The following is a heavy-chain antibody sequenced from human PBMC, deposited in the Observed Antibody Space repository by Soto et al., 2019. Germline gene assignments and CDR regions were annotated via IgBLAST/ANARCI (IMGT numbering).Heavy chain of an antibody. CDR1: GYSFSSYW. D-gene: IGHD3-22*01. CDR3: ARRLYDTSGYRYFDF. Sequence: ESLRISCKASGYSFSSYWLGWVRQIPGKGLEWMGIIFPDDSETRYSPSFQGKVSISVDKSITTAYLQWSSLKASDTAMYYCARRLYDTSGYRYFDFWGQGTLVTVSS. J-gene: IGHJ4*02. CDR2: IFPDDSET. V-gene: IGHV5-51*01.